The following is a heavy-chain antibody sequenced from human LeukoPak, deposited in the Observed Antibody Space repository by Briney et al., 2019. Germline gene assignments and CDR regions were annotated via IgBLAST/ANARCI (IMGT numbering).Heavy chain of an antibody. CDR3: ARWRISGSYYFDY. Sequence: SETLSLTCAVYGGSFSGYYWSWIRQPPGKGLDWIGEINHSGSTNYNPSLKSRVTISVDTSKNQFSLKLSSVTAADTAVYYCARWRISGSYYFDYWGQGTLVTVSS. CDR2: INHSGST. D-gene: IGHD1-26*01. J-gene: IGHJ4*02. V-gene: IGHV4-34*01. CDR1: GGSFSGYY.